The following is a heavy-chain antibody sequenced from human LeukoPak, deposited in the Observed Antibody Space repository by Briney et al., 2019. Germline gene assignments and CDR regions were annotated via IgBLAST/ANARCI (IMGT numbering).Heavy chain of an antibody. J-gene: IGHJ4*02. CDR2: IIPIFGTA. CDR1: GGTFSSYA. D-gene: IGHD5-24*01. V-gene: IGHV1-69*06. Sequence: SVKVSCKASGGTFSSYAISWVRQAPGQGLEWMGGIIPIFGTANYAQKFQGRVTITADKSTSTAYMELSSLRSEDTAVYYCATYLEMATIAYFDYWGQGTLVTVSS. CDR3: ATYLEMATIAYFDY.